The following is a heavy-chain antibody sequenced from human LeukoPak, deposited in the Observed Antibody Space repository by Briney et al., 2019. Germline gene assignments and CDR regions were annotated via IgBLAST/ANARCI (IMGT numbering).Heavy chain of an antibody. D-gene: IGHD3-16*01. J-gene: IGHJ3*02. V-gene: IGHV5-51*01. Sequence: GESLKISCKGSGYSFTNYWIAWVRPMPGKGLEWMGIIYPDDSDTRYSPSFQGQVTISADRSISAAYLQWSSLKASDTAMYYCARIWLRAFDIWGQGTMVTVSS. CDR3: ARIWLRAFDI. CDR1: GYSFTNYW. CDR2: IYPDDSDT.